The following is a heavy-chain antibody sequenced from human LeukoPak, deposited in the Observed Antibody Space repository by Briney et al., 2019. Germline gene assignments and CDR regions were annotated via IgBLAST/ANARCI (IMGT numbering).Heavy chain of an antibody. Sequence: SETPSLTCTVSGGSISSSAYHWGWIRQPPGKGLEWIGSIYYSGRTFYNLSLKSRVTISVGTSKNQFSLNLRSVTAADTALYYCTRLWSTDCNGGSCPHQPNYWGQGTLVTVSS. J-gene: IGHJ4*02. CDR2: IYYSGRT. D-gene: IGHD2-15*01. CDR3: TRLWSTDCNGGSCPHQPNY. CDR1: GGSISSSAYH. V-gene: IGHV4-39*01.